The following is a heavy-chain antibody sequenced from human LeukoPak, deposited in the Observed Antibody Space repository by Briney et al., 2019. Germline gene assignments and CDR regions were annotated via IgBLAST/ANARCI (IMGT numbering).Heavy chain of an antibody. Sequence: GRSLRLSCAASGFTFSSYAMHWVRQAPGKGLEWVAVISYDGSNKYYADSVKGRFTISRDNSKNTLYLQMNSLRAEDTAVYYCAREGPYSSGWYDLNWFDPWGQGTLVTVSS. CDR1: GFTFSSYA. CDR3: AREGPYSSGWYDLNWFDP. D-gene: IGHD6-19*01. J-gene: IGHJ5*02. V-gene: IGHV3-30-3*01. CDR2: ISYDGSNK.